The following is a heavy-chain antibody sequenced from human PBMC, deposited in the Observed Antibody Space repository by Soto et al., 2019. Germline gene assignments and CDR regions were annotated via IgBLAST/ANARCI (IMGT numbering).Heavy chain of an antibody. D-gene: IGHD4-17*01. Sequence: QVQLVQSGAEVKKPGASVKVSCKASGYTFTSYAMHWVRQAPGQRLEWMGWINAGNGNTKYSQKFQGRVTITRDTSASTAYMELSSRRSEGTAVYYCARGRAYGDYSSWPFDYWGQGTLVTVSS. CDR2: INAGNGNT. J-gene: IGHJ4*02. V-gene: IGHV1-3*01. CDR1: GYTFTSYA. CDR3: ARGRAYGDYSSWPFDY.